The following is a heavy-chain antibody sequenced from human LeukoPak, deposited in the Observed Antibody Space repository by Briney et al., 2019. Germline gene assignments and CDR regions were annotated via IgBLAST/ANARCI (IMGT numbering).Heavy chain of an antibody. Sequence: PGGSLRLSCAASGFTFSSYAMSWVRQAPGKGVEWVSVISGSGGISYYADSVKRLFTISRHNYKNTRYVELNSLRADDTAVYYCANVARSGYGYSFDYWGAFDIWGQGTMVTVSS. CDR2: ISGSGGIS. V-gene: IGHV3-23*01. CDR1: GFTFSSYA. J-gene: IGHJ3*02. D-gene: IGHD5-18*01. CDR3: ANVARSGYGYSFDYWGAFDI.